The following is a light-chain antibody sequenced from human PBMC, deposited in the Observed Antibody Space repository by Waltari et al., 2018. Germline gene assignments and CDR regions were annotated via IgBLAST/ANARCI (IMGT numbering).Light chain of an antibody. CDR1: QSVSSNY. J-gene: IGKJ1*01. CDR2: GAS. Sequence: EIVLTLSPGTLSLSPGERASLSCRTSQSVSSNYLAWYQQRPGQAPRLLIYGASSRAIGIPDRFSGSGSGTDFTLTISRLEPEDFAVYYCQQYGTSPRTFGQGTKVEIK. CDR3: QQYGTSPRT. V-gene: IGKV3-20*01.